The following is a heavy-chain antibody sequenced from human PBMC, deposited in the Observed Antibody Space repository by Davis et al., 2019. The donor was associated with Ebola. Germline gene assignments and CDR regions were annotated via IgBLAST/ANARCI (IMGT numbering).Heavy chain of an antibody. CDR3: ARGAEQWLVLGLGWFDP. CDR1: AGSFSGYY. D-gene: IGHD6-19*01. V-gene: IGHV4-34*01. CDR2: IHHSGST. J-gene: IGHJ5*02. Sequence: SETLSLTCPVYAGSFSGYYWSWIRQPPGKGLEWIGEIHHSGSTNYNPSLKSRVTISVDTSKNQFSLKLSSVTAADTAVYYCARGAEQWLVLGLGWFDPWGQGTLVTVSS.